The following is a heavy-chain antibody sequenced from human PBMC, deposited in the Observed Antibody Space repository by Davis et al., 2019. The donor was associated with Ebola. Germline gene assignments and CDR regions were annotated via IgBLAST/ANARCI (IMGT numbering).Heavy chain of an antibody. CDR2: IYHSGHT. Sequence: MPSETLSLTCTVSGGSISNYYWSWIRQPPGKGLEWIGYIYHSGHTDSNPSLKSRVTISVDTSKNQFSLKVNSVTAADTAVYYCAGAGYSSGWSFEYWGQGALVAVSS. J-gene: IGHJ4*02. D-gene: IGHD6-19*01. V-gene: IGHV4-59*12. CDR3: AGAGYSSGWSFEY. CDR1: GGSISNYY.